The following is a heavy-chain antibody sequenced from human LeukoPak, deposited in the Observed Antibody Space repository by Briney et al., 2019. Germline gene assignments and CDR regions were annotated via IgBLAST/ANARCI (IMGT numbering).Heavy chain of an antibody. CDR1: GGTSNSHA. J-gene: IGHJ4*02. CDR3: ATTNDGGGYQWGDFFDF. V-gene: IGHV1-69*04. Sequence: SVKVSCKASGGTSNSHAISWVRQAPGQGLEWMGRIIPNLGTTNRAQNFQDRVTLTSDKSTNTAYMELTSLTSDDTAVYYCATTNDGGGYQWGDFFDFWGQGTLVTVSS. D-gene: IGHD3-22*01. CDR2: IIPNLGTT.